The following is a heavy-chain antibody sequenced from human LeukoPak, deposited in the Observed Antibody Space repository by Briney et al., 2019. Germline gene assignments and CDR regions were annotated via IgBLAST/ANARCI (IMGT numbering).Heavy chain of an antibody. CDR3: ARALPHRRLMDTTMEQHWFDP. D-gene: IGHD5-18*01. CDR2: IGAYNGNT. Sequence: ASVKVSCKASGYTFTSYGISWVRQAPGQGLEWMGWIGAYNGNTNYAQKLQGRVTMTTDTSTSTVYMELSSLRSEDTAVYYCARALPHRRLMDTTMEQHWFDPWGQGTLVTVSS. J-gene: IGHJ5*02. CDR1: GYTFTSYG. V-gene: IGHV1-18*01.